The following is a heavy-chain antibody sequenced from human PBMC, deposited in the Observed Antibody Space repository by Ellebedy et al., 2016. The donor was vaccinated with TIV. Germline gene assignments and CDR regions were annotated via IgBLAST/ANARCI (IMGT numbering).Heavy chain of an antibody. Sequence: SETLSLTCAVYGGSFSGYYWSWIRQPPGKGLEWIGEINHSGSTNYNPSLKSRVTISVDTSKNQFSLKLSSVTAADTAVYYCARVATTVTTDYWGQGTLVTVSS. D-gene: IGHD4-17*01. J-gene: IGHJ4*02. V-gene: IGHV4-34*01. CDR3: ARVATTVTTDY. CDR1: GGSFSGYY. CDR2: INHSGST.